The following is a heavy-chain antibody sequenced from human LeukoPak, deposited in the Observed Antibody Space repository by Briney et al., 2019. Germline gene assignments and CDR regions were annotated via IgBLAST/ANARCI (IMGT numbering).Heavy chain of an antibody. CDR1: GFTFSSCA. CDR3: AKGTAYRPRAKYMDV. Sequence: GGSLRLSCAASGFTFSSCAMSWVRQAPGKGLEWVSAISGSGGSTYYADSVKGRFTISRDNSKNTLYLQMNSLRAEDTAVYYCAKGTAYRPRAKYMDVWGKGTTVTVSS. CDR2: ISGSGGST. V-gene: IGHV3-23*01. D-gene: IGHD2-2*01. J-gene: IGHJ6*03.